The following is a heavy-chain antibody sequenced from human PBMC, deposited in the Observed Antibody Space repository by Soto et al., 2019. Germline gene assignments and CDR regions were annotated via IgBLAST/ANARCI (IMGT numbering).Heavy chain of an antibody. V-gene: IGHV3-49*03. CDR2: IRSKAYGGTT. J-gene: IGHJ4*02. CDR3: TRDTNSIVGATPDY. CDR1: GFTFGDYA. D-gene: IGHD1-26*01. Sequence: GGSLRLSCTASGFTFGDYAMSWFRQAPGKGLEWVGFIRSKAYGGTTEYAASVKGRFTISRDDSKSIAYLQMNSLKTEDTAVYYCTRDTNSIVGATPDYWGQGTLVTVSS.